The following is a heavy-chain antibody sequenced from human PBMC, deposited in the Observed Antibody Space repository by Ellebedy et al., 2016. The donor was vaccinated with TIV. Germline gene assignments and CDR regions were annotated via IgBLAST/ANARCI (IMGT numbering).Heavy chain of an antibody. D-gene: IGHD3-22*01. Sequence: PGGSLRLSCAASGFTFSSYAMSWVRQAPGKGLEWVSAISGSGGSTYYADSVKGRVTISRDNSKNTLYLQMNSLRAEDTAVYYCATHTYYYDSSGYTFDYWGQGTLVTVSS. CDR2: ISGSGGST. CDR3: ATHTYYYDSSGYTFDY. V-gene: IGHV3-23*01. CDR1: GFTFSSYA. J-gene: IGHJ4*02.